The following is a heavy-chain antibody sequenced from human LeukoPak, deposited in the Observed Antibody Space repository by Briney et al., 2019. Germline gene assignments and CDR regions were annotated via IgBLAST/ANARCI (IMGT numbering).Heavy chain of an antibody. CDR2: INPSGGST. CDR3: ARDRGDGYIRNFDY. V-gene: IGHV1-46*01. J-gene: IGHJ4*02. CDR1: GYTFTSYY. Sequence: ASVKVSCKASGYTFTSYYMHWVRQAPGQGLEWMGIINPSGGSTIYAQKFQGRVAMTGDTSTSTVYMQLSSLRSEDTAVYYCARDRGDGYIRNFDYWGQGTLVTVCS. D-gene: IGHD5-24*01.